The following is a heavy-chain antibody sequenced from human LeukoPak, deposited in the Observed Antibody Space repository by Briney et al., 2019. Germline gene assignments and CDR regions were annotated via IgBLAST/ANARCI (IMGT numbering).Heavy chain of an antibody. CDR1: GFTFSSYW. CDR3: ARDPATTVTTYAY. CDR2: IKQDGSEK. J-gene: IGHJ4*02. D-gene: IGHD4-11*01. V-gene: IGHV3-7*01. Sequence: GGSLRLSCAASGFTFSSYWMSWVRQAPGKGLEWVANIKQDGSEKYYVDSVKGRFTISRDNAENSLYLQMNSLRAEDTAVYYCARDPATTVTTYAYWGQGTLVTVSS.